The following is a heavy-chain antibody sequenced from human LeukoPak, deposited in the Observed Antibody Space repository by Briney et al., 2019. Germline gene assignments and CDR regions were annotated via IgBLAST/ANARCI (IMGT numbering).Heavy chain of an antibody. D-gene: IGHD6-19*01. CDR3: TRDQYSGHWYYAFDI. J-gene: IGHJ3*02. V-gene: IGHV3-48*02. Sequence: HPGGSLRLSCAASGLTFSSYSMNWVRQAPGKGPEWVSYISSSLSVIYYADSVKGRFTISRDNAKNSLLLQMNNLRDEDTAVYYCTRDQYSGHWYYAFDIWGQGTRVTVSS. CDR1: GLTFSSYS. CDR2: ISSSLSVI.